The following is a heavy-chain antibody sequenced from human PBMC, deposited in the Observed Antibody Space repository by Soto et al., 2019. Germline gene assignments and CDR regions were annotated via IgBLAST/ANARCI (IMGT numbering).Heavy chain of an antibody. CDR2: IKQDGSER. V-gene: IGHV3-7*03. CDR1: GFTFSSYA. CDR3: ARGDYFDRRFDN. Sequence: EVQLLESGGGLVQPGGSLRLSCAASGFTFSSYAMSWVRQAPGKGLEWVATIKQDGSERYYVDSVKGRFTVSRDNAKNSLYLQMSSLRAEDTAVYYCARGDYFDRRFDNWGQGTLVTVSS. J-gene: IGHJ4*02. D-gene: IGHD3-22*01.